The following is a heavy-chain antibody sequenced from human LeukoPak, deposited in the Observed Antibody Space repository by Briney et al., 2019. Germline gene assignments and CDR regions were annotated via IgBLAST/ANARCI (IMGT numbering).Heavy chain of an antibody. CDR2: ISGSGFTT. CDR3: ARDAPSKPMVRRFDY. Sequence: GGSLRLSCVASGFTFREYYMGWIRQAPGKGLEWISYISGSGFTTYYADSVKGRFTISRDNAKNSLYLQISSLRPEDTGIYYCARDAPSKPMVRRFDYWGQGTLATVSS. CDR1: GFTFREYY. V-gene: IGHV3-11*01. J-gene: IGHJ4*02. D-gene: IGHD3-10*01.